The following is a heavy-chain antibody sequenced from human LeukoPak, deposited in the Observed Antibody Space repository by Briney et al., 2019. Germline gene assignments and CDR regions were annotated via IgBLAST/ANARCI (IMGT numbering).Heavy chain of an antibody. D-gene: IGHD6-13*01. CDR3: ARRRQPNDY. V-gene: IGHV4-34*01. Sequence: ASETLSLTCAVYGGSFSGYYWSWIRQPPGKGLEWIGEINHSGSTNYNPSLKSRVTISVDTSKNQFSLKLSSVTAADTAVYYCARRRQPNDYWGQGTLVTVSS. CDR2: INHSGST. CDR1: GGSFSGYY. J-gene: IGHJ4*02.